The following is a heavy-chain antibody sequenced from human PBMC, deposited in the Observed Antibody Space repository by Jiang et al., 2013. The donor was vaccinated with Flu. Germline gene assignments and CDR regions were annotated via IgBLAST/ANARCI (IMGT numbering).Heavy chain of an antibody. J-gene: IGHJ4*02. CDR3: VRDKQWVATD. CDR2: IYHSGDT. Sequence: LLKPSETLSLSCVVSGSSIISGNYWGWIRQPPGKGLEWIGIIYHSGDTYYNPSLESRVTISVDTSKSQISLKLTSVSAADTAVYFCVRDKQWVATDWGQGTLVIVS. D-gene: IGHD6-19*01. V-gene: IGHV4-38-2*02. CDR1: GSSIISGNY.